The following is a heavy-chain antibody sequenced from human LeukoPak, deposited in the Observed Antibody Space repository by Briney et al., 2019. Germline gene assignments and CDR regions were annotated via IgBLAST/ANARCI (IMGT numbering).Heavy chain of an antibody. V-gene: IGHV3-21*01. J-gene: IGHJ4*02. CDR2: ISSSSSYI. Sequence: GGSLRLSCAASGFTFSSYSMNWVRQAPGKGLEWVSSISSSSSYIYYADSVKGRFTISRDNAKNSLYLQMNSLRAEGTAVYYCARDRAATDFDYWGQGTLVTVSS. CDR3: ARDRAATDFDY. D-gene: IGHD1-26*01. CDR1: GFTFSSYS.